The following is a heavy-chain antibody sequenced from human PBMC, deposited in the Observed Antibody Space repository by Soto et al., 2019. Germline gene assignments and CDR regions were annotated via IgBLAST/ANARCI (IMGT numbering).Heavy chain of an antibody. CDR2: ISGSGART. CDR1: GFTFSTYA. Sequence: EVQLLDSGGGLVQPGGSLRLSCTASGFTFSTYAMSWVRQAPGKGLEWVAGISGSGARTYYTDSVKGRFTISRDSSKNLLSLQMNSLRGEDTALYFCASSLDWRHEPYFLDYWGQGALVTVSS. J-gene: IGHJ4*02. CDR3: ASSLDWRHEPYFLDY. V-gene: IGHV3-23*01. D-gene: IGHD1-1*01.